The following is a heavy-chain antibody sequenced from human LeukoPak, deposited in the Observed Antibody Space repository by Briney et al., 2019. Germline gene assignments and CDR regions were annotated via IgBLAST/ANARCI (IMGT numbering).Heavy chain of an antibody. CDR1: GFTFSSYA. J-gene: IGHJ5*02. Sequence: GGSLRLSCAASGFTFSSYAMHWVRQAPGKGLEWVAVISYDGSNKYYADSVKGRFTISRDNSKNTLYLQMNSLRAEDTAVYYCAKGRDKYQLLSKNWFDPWGQGTLVTVSS. D-gene: IGHD2-2*01. CDR2: ISYDGSNK. V-gene: IGHV3-30*04. CDR3: AKGRDKYQLLSKNWFDP.